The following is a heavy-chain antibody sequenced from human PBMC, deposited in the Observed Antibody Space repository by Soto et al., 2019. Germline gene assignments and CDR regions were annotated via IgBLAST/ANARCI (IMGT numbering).Heavy chain of an antibody. J-gene: IGHJ6*02. CDR1: GFTFSSYA. Sequence: GGSLRLSCAASGFTFSSYAMSWVRQAPGKGLEWVSAISGSGGSTYYADSVKGRFTISRDNSKNTLYLQMNSLRAEDTAVYYCAKDGAYYGSGSYFIAPYYYYGMDVWGQGTTVTVSS. V-gene: IGHV3-23*01. D-gene: IGHD3-10*01. CDR3: AKDGAYYGSGSYFIAPYYYYGMDV. CDR2: ISGSGGST.